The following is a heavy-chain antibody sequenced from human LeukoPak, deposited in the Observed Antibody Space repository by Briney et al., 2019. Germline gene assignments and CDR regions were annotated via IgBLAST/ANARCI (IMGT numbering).Heavy chain of an antibody. CDR3: ARSSRYCTTTTCAIVWYFDL. CDR1: GYSISSDYL. J-gene: IGHJ2*01. D-gene: IGHD2/OR15-2a*01. Sequence: SETLSLTCSVSGYSISSDYLWGWIRQPPGKGLEWLGSIHHRGSTYYNPSLKSRVITLIDTSKNQFSLKLSSVTVADTAVYYCARSSRYCTTTTCAIVWYFDLWGRGTLVTVSS. CDR2: IHHRGST. V-gene: IGHV4-38-2*02.